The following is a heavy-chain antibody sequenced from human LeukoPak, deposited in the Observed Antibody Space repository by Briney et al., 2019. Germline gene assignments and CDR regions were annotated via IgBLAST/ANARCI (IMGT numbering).Heavy chain of an antibody. Sequence: GGSLRLSCAVSGFNFSTDNMNWVRQAPGKGLEWVSYISTSSRTRYYADSAKGRFSISRDNAKNSLYLKMNSLRAEDTAVYYCARDGYDFWSDYPTTLDYWGQGTLVTVPS. CDR3: ARDGYDFWSDYPTTLDY. CDR1: GFNFSTDN. V-gene: IGHV3-48*01. CDR2: ISTSSRTR. J-gene: IGHJ4*02. D-gene: IGHD3-3*01.